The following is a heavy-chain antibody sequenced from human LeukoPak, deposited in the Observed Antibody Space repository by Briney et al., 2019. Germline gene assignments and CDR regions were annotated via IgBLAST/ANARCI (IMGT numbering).Heavy chain of an antibody. V-gene: IGHV4-39*01. CDR3: ARGRRAARQPDAFDI. D-gene: IGHD6-6*01. J-gene: IGHJ3*02. CDR2: IYYSGST. Sequence: SETLSLTCTVSGGSISSGDYYWSWIRQPPGKGLEWIGSIYYSGSTYYNPSLKSRVTISVDTSKNQFSLKLSSVTAADTAVYYCARGRRAARQPDAFDIWGQGTMVTVSS. CDR1: GGSISSGDYY.